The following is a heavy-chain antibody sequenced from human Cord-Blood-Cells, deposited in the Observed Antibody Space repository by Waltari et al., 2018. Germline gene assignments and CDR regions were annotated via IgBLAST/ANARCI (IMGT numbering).Heavy chain of an antibody. J-gene: IGHJ4*02. Sequence: QVQLVQSGAEVKKHGSPVKASCKASGGTFSRYSIRWVPQAPEQGLEWMGGIIPIVGTANYAQKFQGRVTITADESTSTAYMELSSLRSEDTAVYYCARDGLGSWYFDYWGQGTLVTVSS. V-gene: IGHV1-69*01. CDR2: IIPIVGTA. CDR1: GGTFSRYS. CDR3: ARDGLGSWYFDY. D-gene: IGHD6-13*01.